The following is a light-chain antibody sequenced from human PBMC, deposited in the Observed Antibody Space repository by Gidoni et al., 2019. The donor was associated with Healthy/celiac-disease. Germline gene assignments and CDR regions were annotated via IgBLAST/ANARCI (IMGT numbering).Light chain of an antibody. CDR3: QQYCSSPLT. CDR1: QSVSISY. CDR2: AAS. J-gene: IGKJ3*01. Sequence: EMVLKKSQGTLSLSPGESATLSCRASQSVSISYLAWYQQKPGQAPRLLIYAASSRATGIPDRFSGSGSGTDFTLTISRLEPEDFAVYYCQQYCSSPLTFGPGTKVDIK. V-gene: IGKV3-20*01.